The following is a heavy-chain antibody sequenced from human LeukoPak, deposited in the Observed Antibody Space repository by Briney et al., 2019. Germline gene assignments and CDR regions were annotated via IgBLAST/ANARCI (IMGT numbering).Heavy chain of an antibody. D-gene: IGHD3-9*01. V-gene: IGHV4-61*02. CDR2: IYTSGST. CDR1: GGSISSGSYY. Sequence: SETLSLTCTVSGGSISSGSYYWSWIRQPAGKGLEWIGRIYTSGSTNYNPSLKSRVTISVDTSKNQFSLKLSSVTAADTAVYYCARSTEYYDILTGYFDPWGQGTLVTVSS. J-gene: IGHJ5*02. CDR3: ARSTEYYDILTGYFDP.